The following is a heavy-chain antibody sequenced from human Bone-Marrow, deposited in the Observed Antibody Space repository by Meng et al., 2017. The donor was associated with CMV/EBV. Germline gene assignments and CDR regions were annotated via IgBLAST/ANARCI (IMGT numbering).Heavy chain of an antibody. D-gene: IGHD1-7*01. CDR2: ISMSSDYK. J-gene: IGHJ6*02. Sequence: GGSLRLSCAASGFTFNSHSMNWVRQAPGRGLEWVSSISMSSDYKYYADSVKGRFTISRDNAKNSLYLQISSLRAEDTAVYYCVRDPSATTGGMDVCGQGITVTVSS. CDR3: VRDPSATTGGMDV. V-gene: IGHV3-21*01. CDR1: GFTFNSHS.